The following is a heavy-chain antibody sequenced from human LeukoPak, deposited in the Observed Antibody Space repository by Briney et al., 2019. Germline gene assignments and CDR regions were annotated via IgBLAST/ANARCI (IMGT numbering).Heavy chain of an antibody. J-gene: IGHJ5*02. CDR2: VHYSGSD. CDR1: GGSISSGSYY. Sequence: SETLSLTCTVSGGSISSGSYYWGWIRQPPGKGLEWIGTVHYSGSDNYNSSLKGRVFISVDMSKNQFSLKMYSVTAADTAVYYCVRQGDSSGWYSLDWFDPWGQGKLVTVSS. CDR3: VRQGDSSGWYSLDWFDP. D-gene: IGHD6-13*01. V-gene: IGHV4-39*01.